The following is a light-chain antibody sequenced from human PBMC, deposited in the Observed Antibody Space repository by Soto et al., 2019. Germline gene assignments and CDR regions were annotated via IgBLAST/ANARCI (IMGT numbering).Light chain of an antibody. CDR2: SNV. V-gene: IGLV1-44*01. CDR1: SSNIGSNT. Sequence: QSVLTQPPSVSGAPGQRVTISCSGSSSNIGSNTVSWYQQVPGTAPKLLIYSNVQRPSGVPDRFSGSKSGTSASLAIGGLQSEDEADYYCAAWDGSLNGWVFGGGTQLTVL. J-gene: IGLJ7*01. CDR3: AAWDGSLNGWV.